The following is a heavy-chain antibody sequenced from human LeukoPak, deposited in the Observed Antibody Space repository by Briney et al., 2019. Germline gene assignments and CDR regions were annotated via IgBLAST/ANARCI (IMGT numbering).Heavy chain of an antibody. J-gene: IGHJ4*02. V-gene: IGHV3-23*01. CDR1: GFTFSTFA. CDR2: ISGSGGST. CDR3: TTVNWLLPADY. D-gene: IGHD3-9*01. Sequence: PGGSLRLSCEASGFTFSTFAMIWVRQAPGKGLEWVSAISGSGGSTYYADSVKGRFTISRDNSKNTLYLQMNSLKTEDTAVYYCTTVNWLLPADYWGQGTLVTVSS.